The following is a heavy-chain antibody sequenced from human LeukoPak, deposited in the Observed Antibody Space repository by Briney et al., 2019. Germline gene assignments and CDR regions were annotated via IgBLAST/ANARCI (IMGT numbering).Heavy chain of an antibody. CDR1: GGSFSGYY. CDR2: INHSGST. J-gene: IGHJ6*02. D-gene: IGHD2-2*02. Sequence: SETLSLTCAVYGGSFSGYYWSWIRQPPGKGLEWIGEINHSGSTNYNPSLKSRVTISVDTSKNQFSLKLSSVTAADTAVYYCARGGGIVVVPAATPHNYYYYGMDVWGQGTTVTVSS. CDR3: ARGGGIVVVPAATPHNYYYYGMDV. V-gene: IGHV4-34*01.